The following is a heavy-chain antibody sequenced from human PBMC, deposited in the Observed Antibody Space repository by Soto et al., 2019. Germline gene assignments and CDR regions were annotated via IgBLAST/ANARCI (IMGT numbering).Heavy chain of an antibody. CDR2: IWHNGNNK. CDR3: ARDTSAGVDY. J-gene: IGHJ4*02. CDR1: GFSFSTYG. D-gene: IGHD2-15*01. Sequence: QVQLVESGGRVVQPGTSLRLSCSVSGFSFSTYGMHWVRQAPGKGLEWVAVIWHNGNNKYYADSVKGRVTISRDNSKNTLYLQMDSLRAEDTAVYYCARDTSAGVDYWGQGTLVTVSS. V-gene: IGHV3-33*01.